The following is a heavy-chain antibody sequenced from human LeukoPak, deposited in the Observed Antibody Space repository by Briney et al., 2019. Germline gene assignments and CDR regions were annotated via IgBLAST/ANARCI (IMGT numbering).Heavy chain of an antibody. Sequence: GGSLRLSCAASGFTVSSNYMSWVRQAPGKGLQWVSVIYSGGSTYYADSVKGRFTISRDNSKNTLYLQMNSLRAADTAVYYCARGGGYYDILTGYSLDGIGAFDIWGQGTMVTVSS. CDR1: GFTVSSNY. CDR2: IYSGGST. CDR3: ARGGGYYDILTGYSLDGIGAFDI. J-gene: IGHJ3*02. V-gene: IGHV3-53*01. D-gene: IGHD3-9*01.